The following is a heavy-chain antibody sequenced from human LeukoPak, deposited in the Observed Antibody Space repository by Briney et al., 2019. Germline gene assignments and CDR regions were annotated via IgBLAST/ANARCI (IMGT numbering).Heavy chain of an antibody. CDR3: ARVKSHYYDSSEVAFDI. CDR1: GGSISSGGYY. J-gene: IGHJ3*02. D-gene: IGHD3-22*01. V-gene: IGHV4-31*03. Sequence: SETLSLTCTVSGGSISSGGYYWSWIRQHPGKGLEWIGYIYYSGSTYYNPSLKSRVTISVDTSKNQFSLKLSSVTAADTAVYYCARVKSHYYDSSEVAFDIWGQGTMVTVSS. CDR2: IYYSGST.